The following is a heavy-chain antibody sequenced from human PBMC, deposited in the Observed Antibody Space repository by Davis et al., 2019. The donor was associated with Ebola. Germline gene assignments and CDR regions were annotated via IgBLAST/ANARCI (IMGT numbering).Heavy chain of an antibody. CDR3: ARVLAAAGYYYYMDV. J-gene: IGHJ6*03. V-gene: IGHV4-59*08. CDR2: IYYSAST. D-gene: IGHD6-13*01. Sequence: SETLSLTCTVSGGSISSYYWSWIRQPPGKGLEWVGYIYYSASTQYNPSLKSRLTISVDTSKNQFSLKLSSVTAADTAVYFCARVLAAAGYYYYMDVWGKGTTVTVSS. CDR1: GGSISSYY.